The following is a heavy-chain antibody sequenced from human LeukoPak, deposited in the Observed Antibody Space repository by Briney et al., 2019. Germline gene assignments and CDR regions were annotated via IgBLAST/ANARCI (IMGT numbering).Heavy chain of an antibody. CDR2: ISSSNSHI. D-gene: IGHD6-13*01. CDR1: GFTFSRYS. V-gene: IGHV3-21*01. Sequence: GGSLRLSCAASGFTFSRYSMNWVRQAPGEGLEWVSSISSSNSHIYHADSVKGRFTISRDNAKNALYLQINSLRAEDMAVYYCARVAGAWAAAGMGSAVDIWGQGSLATVSS. CDR3: ARVAGAWAAAGMGSAVDI. J-gene: IGHJ4*02.